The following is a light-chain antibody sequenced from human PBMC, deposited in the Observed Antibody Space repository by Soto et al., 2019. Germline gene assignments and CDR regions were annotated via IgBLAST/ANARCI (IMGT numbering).Light chain of an antibody. CDR2: AVS. V-gene: IGLV2-14*01. CDR3: CSYTSLSTVV. CDR1: SSDVGGYNH. J-gene: IGLJ2*01. Sequence: ALTQPASVSGSPGQSITISCTGTSSDVGGYNHVSWYQHSPGKAPKLILFAVSDRPSGVSHRFSGSKSGNTASLTISGLQADDEADYYCCSYTSLSTVVFGGGTKVTVL.